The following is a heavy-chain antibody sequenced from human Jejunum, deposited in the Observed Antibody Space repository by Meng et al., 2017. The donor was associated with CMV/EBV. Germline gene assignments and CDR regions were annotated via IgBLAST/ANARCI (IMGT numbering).Heavy chain of an antibody. CDR2: IYYSGNT. Sequence: SGASVNSGSYYWRWLRQPPGKGLEWIGYIYYSGNTNYTPSLKSRVAISADPPRHQISLKLSSVTAADTAVYYCARGAPYYGDYVTHWGPGALVTVSS. V-gene: IGHV4-61*01. J-gene: IGHJ4*02. CDR3: ARGAPYYGDYVTH. D-gene: IGHD2-21*01. CDR1: GASVNSGSYY.